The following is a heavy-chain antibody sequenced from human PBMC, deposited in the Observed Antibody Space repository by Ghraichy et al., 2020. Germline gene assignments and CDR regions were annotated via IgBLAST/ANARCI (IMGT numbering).Heavy chain of an antibody. CDR1: GFTFDDYA. CDR2: ISWNSGRI. J-gene: IGHJ4*02. CDR3: AKGSKYSNYGDFDY. D-gene: IGHD4-11*01. Sequence: GGSLRLSCAASGFTFDDYAMHWVRQAPGKGLEWVSGISWNSGRIGYADSVKGRFTISRDNANNSLYLQMNSLRAEDTALYYCAKGSKYSNYGDFDYWGQGTLVTVSS. V-gene: IGHV3-9*01.